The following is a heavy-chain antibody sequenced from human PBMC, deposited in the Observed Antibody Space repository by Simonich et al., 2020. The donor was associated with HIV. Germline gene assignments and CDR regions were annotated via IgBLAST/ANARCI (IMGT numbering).Heavy chain of an antibody. CDR1: GFTFSSYA. J-gene: IGHJ4*02. Sequence: QVQLVESGGGVVQPGRSLRLSCAASGFTFSSYAMHWVRQAPGKGLEWVAVISYDGRNKYYADSVKGRFTISRDNSKNTRYLQMNSLRAEDTAVYYCAGGGSISSVWADDYWGQGTLVTVSS. CDR2: ISYDGRNK. CDR3: AGGGSISSVWADDY. V-gene: IGHV3-30*07. D-gene: IGHD3-16*01.